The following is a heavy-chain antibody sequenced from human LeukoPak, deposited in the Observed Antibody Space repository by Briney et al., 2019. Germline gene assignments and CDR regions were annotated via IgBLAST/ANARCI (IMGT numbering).Heavy chain of an antibody. Sequence: SETLSLTCAVYGGSFSGYYWSWIRQPPGKGLEWIGEINHSGSTNYNPSLKSRVTISVDTSKNQFSLKLSSVTAADTAVYYCARARGGHDYSNLNWFDPWGQGTLVTVSS. CDR1: GGSFSGYY. D-gene: IGHD4-11*01. V-gene: IGHV4-34*01. CDR2: INHSGST. J-gene: IGHJ5*02. CDR3: ARARGGHDYSNLNWFDP.